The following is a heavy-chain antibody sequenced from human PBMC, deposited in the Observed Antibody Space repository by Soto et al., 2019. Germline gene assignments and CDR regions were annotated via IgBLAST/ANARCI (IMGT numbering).Heavy chain of an antibody. CDR1: GGSISSGDYY. Sequence: SETLSLTCTVSGGSISSGDYYWSWIRQPPGKGLEWIGYIYYSGSTYYNPSLKSRVTISVDTSKNQFSLKLSSVTAADTAVYYCAREAPGWYYFDYWGQGTLVTVSS. CDR3: AREAPGWYYFDY. D-gene: IGHD6-19*01. CDR2: IYYSGST. V-gene: IGHV4-30-4*01. J-gene: IGHJ4*02.